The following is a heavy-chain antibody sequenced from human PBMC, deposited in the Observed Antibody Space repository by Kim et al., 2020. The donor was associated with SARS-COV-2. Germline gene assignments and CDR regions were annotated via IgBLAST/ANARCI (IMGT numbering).Heavy chain of an antibody. D-gene: IGHD3-22*01. CDR3: ARDPYDSSGYGAFDY. Sequence: GGSLILSCVGSGFAFSTSWMTWVRQVPGKGLEWVANIKEDGRDTYYVDSVKGRFTISRDNAKSSVYLQMNSLRAEDTAVYYCARDPYDSSGYGAFDYWG. J-gene: IGHJ4*01. CDR2: IKEDGRDT. CDR1: GFAFSTSW. V-gene: IGHV3-7*01.